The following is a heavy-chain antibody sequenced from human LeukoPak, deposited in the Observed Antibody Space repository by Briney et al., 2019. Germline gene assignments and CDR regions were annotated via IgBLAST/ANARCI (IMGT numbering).Heavy chain of an antibody. Sequence: SETLSLTCTVSGASISSSSYYWSWIWQPAGRGLEWIGRIYTSGNTNYNPSLKSRVTMSIDTSKNQYSLKLNSVTAADTAVYYCAVFYYDASGYYYPEDYWGQGTLVTVSS. V-gene: IGHV4-61*02. CDR2: IYTSGNT. CDR1: GASISSSSYY. J-gene: IGHJ4*02. D-gene: IGHD3-22*01. CDR3: AVFYYDASGYYYPEDY.